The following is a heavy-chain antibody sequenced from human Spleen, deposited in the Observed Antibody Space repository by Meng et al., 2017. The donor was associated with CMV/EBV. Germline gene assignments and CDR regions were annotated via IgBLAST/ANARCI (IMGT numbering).Heavy chain of an antibody. D-gene: IGHD3-10*01. Sequence: ASVKVSCKASGYTFTGYYMHRVRQAPGQGLEWMGWINFNSGGTNYAQKFQGRVTMTRDTSISTGYMDLNSLRFDDTAIYYCARELHYNDHTGAGWVDYWGRGTLVTVSS. CDR1: GYTFTGYY. V-gene: IGHV1-2*02. J-gene: IGHJ4*02. CDR3: ARELHYNDHTGAGWVDY. CDR2: INFNSGGT.